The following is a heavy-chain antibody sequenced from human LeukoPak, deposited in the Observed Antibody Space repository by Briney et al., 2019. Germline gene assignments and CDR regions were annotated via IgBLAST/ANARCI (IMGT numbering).Heavy chain of an antibody. CDR1: GGTFSSYG. Sequence: SVKVSCKASGGTFSSYGISWVRQAPGQGLEWMGRIIPILGLTNYAQKFQGRVTITADKSTSTAYMELSSLRSDDTAVYFCARGFGSSSAYVSDFDFWGQGTQVTVSS. CDR2: IIPILGLT. J-gene: IGHJ4*02. CDR3: ARGFGSSSAYVSDFDF. D-gene: IGHD6-19*01. V-gene: IGHV1-69*04.